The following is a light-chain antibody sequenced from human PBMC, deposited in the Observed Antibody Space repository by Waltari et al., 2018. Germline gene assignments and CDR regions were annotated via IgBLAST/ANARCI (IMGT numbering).Light chain of an antibody. J-gene: IGLJ3*02. Sequence: QSALPHPRSVSGSPGQSVTISCTGTSSDVGGSNSFSWYQQHPGKAPELMIYDVNKRPAGVPDRFSGSKSANTASLTIAGLQTEDEADYCCCSYAGSLWVFGGGTKLTVL. CDR3: CSYAGSLWV. CDR2: DVN. V-gene: IGLV2-11*01. CDR1: SSDVGGSNS.